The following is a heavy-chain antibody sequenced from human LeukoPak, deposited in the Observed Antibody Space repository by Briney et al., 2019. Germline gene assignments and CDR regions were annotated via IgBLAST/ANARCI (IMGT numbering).Heavy chain of an antibody. J-gene: IGHJ4*02. Sequence: SETLSLTCAVYGGSFSGYYWSWIRQPPGKGLEWIGEINHSGSTNYNPSLKSRVTISVDTSKNQFSLKLSSVTAADTAVYYCARGIYRSSTSCYNVLDYWGQGTLVTVSS. CDR2: INHSGST. CDR1: GGSFSGYY. D-gene: IGHD2-2*02. V-gene: IGHV4-34*01. CDR3: ARGIYRSSTSCYNVLDY.